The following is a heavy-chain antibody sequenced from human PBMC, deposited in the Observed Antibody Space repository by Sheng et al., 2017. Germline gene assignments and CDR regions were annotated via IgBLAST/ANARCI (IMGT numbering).Heavy chain of an antibody. D-gene: IGHD6-13*01. CDR2: ISSSSSYI. CDR1: GFTFSSYS. Sequence: EVQLVESGGGLVKPGGSLRLSCAASGFTFSSYSMNWVRQAPGKGLEWVSSISSSSSYIYYADSVKGRFTISRDNAKNSLYLQMNSLRAEDTAVYYCATNIAAAGRHYYYMDVWGKGTTVTVSS. CDR3: ATNIAAAGRHYYYMDV. J-gene: IGHJ6*03. V-gene: IGHV3-21*01.